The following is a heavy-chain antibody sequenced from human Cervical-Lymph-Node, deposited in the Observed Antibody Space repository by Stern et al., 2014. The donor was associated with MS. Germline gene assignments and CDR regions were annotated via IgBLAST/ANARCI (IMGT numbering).Heavy chain of an antibody. V-gene: IGHV4-31*03. CDR1: GGFISSGGYY. Sequence: QMQLQESGPGLVKPSQTLSLTCTASGGFISSGGYYWSWVRQHPGKGPEWIGYIYYIGSTSYNPSLKSRVTISLDTSKSQFSLKLSSVTAADTAVYYCAKYRVFGGVIVVDYWGQGTLVTVSS. J-gene: IGHJ4*02. CDR2: IYYIGST. D-gene: IGHD3-16*02. CDR3: AKYRVFGGVIVVDY.